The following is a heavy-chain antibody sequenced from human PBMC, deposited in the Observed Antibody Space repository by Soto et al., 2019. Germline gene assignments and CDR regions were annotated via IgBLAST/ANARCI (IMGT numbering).Heavy chain of an antibody. CDR2: ISAYNGDT. V-gene: IGHV1-18*01. J-gene: IGHJ6*03. Sequence: ASVKVSCKASGYTFTNYGITWVRQAPGQGLEWMGWISAYNGDTHYTQRLQGRVTMTTDTSTSTAYMELRGLRSDDTAVYYCARVQQLVGYFYYYMDVWGKGTTVTVSS. CDR1: GYTFTNYG. D-gene: IGHD6-6*01. CDR3: ARVQQLVGYFYYYMDV.